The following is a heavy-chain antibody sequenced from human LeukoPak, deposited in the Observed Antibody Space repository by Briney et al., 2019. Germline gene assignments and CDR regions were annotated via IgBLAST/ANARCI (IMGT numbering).Heavy chain of an antibody. CDR1: GGSISSGDYY. J-gene: IGHJ4*02. CDR3: ARDRAAAGTGGFDY. CDR2: IYYSGST. Sequence: SETLSLTCTVSGGSISSGDYYWSWIRQPPGKGLEWIGYIYYSGSTYYNPSLKSRVTISVDTSKNQFSLKLSSVTAADTAVYYCARDRAAAGTGGFDYWGQGTLVTVSS. D-gene: IGHD6-13*01. V-gene: IGHV4-30-4*02.